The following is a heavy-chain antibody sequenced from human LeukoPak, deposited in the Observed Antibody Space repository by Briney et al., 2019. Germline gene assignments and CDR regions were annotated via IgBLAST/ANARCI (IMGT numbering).Heavy chain of an antibody. D-gene: IGHD2-2*01. CDR2: TYYRSKWHT. J-gene: IGHJ6*03. CDR1: GDTVSTNSAA. Sequence: SQTLSLTCALSGDTVSTNSAAWNWIRQSPPRGLEWLVRTYYRSKWHTDYAVSVKGRITFNPDTSKNQFSLQLKSVTPEDTAVYYCARGVWDIVVVSASRAYYYYMDVWGKGTTVTVS. V-gene: IGHV6-1*01. CDR3: ARGVWDIVVVSASRAYYYYMDV.